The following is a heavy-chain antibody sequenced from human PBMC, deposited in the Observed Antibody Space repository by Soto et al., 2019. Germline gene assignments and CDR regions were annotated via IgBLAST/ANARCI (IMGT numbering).Heavy chain of an antibody. J-gene: IGHJ4*02. Sequence: QVQLVQSGAEVKKPGSSGKVSCKASGGTLSSYTFSWVRQAPGQGLEWMGRIIPNLGITNYAQKFQGRITIIVDKSTSTAYMELSSLRSEDTAVYYCARDKGYCSGASCPDFDYWGQGTLVTVSS. D-gene: IGHD2-15*01. CDR2: IIPNLGIT. CDR3: ARDKGYCSGASCPDFDY. CDR1: GGTLSSYT. V-gene: IGHV1-69*08.